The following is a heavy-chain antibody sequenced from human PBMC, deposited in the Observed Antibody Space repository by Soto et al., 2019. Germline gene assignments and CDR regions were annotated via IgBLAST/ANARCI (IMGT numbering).Heavy chain of an antibody. J-gene: IGHJ4*02. CDR2: IWYDGSNK. Sequence: PGGSLRLSCAASGFTFSSYGMHWVRQAPGKGLEWVAVIWYDGSNKYYADSVKGRFTISRDNSKNTLYLQMNSLRAEDTAVYYCARVSATGWHVNGRDYFDHWGLGPLVTVSS. D-gene: IGHD6-19*01. V-gene: IGHV3-33*01. CDR3: ARVSATGWHVNGRDYFDH. CDR1: GFTFSSYG.